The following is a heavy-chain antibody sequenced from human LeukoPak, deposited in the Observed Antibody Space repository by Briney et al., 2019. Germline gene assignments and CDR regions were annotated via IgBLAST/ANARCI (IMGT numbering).Heavy chain of an antibody. CDR2: IMGSGGST. CDR1: GFTFSIYG. V-gene: IGHV3-23*01. J-gene: IGHJ4*02. CDR3: AKEHPDYSNYLDY. D-gene: IGHD4-11*01. Sequence: GGSRRLACAASGFTFSIYGMAWVSQAPGKGREWVSSIMGSGGSTYYADSGKGRFTISRDNSKNKLYLHMNSLRDEDTAVYYCAKEHPDYSNYLDYWGQGTLVTVSS.